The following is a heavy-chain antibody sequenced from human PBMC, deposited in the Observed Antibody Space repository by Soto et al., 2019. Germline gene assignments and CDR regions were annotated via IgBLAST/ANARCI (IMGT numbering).Heavy chain of an antibody. Sequence: PSETLSVTCTVSGGSISSYYWSWIRQPPGKGLEWIGYIYYSGSTNYNPSLKSRVTISVDTSKNQFSLKLSSVTAADTAVYYCARVGYYYDSSGSSRPNKPFDIWGQGTMVTVSS. D-gene: IGHD3-22*01. CDR3: ARVGYYYDSSGSSRPNKPFDI. CDR1: GGSISSYY. CDR2: IYYSGST. J-gene: IGHJ3*02. V-gene: IGHV4-59*01.